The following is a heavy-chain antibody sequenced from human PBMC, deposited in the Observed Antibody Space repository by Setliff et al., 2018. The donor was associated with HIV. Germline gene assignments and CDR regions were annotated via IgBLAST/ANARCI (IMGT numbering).Heavy chain of an antibody. V-gene: IGHV4-39*01. CDR2: IYRSGST. Sequence: PSETLSLTFTVSGGSSSSSRFYWGWIRQPPGKGLEWIGNIYRSGSTYYNPSLRSRVTISVDTSKNQFYLNLNSVTDADTALYYCARHKDSDYVWGSYRPDGFDIWGQGTTVTVSS. J-gene: IGHJ3*02. D-gene: IGHD3-16*02. CDR1: GGSSSSSRFY. CDR3: ARHKDSDYVWGSYRPDGFDI.